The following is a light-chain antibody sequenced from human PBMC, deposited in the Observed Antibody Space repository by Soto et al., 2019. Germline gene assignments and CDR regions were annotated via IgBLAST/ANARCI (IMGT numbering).Light chain of an antibody. CDR3: QQYFDVPFT. V-gene: IGKV4-1*01. CDR1: RSVLYKSNNKNH. CDR2: WAS. Sequence: DIVMTQSPDSLAVSLGERATMNCKCSRSVLYKSNNKNHLAWYQQKPGQPPQLIIYWASTRESGVPERFSGSGSGTDFTLTISSLEPEDVAFYWCQQYFDVPFTFGGGTKVDIK. J-gene: IGKJ4*01.